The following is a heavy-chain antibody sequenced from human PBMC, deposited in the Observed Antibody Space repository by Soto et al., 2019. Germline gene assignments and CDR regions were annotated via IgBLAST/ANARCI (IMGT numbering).Heavy chain of an antibody. CDR1: GFTFSSYA. J-gene: IGHJ4*02. CDR2: ISSSGGST. D-gene: IGHD3-10*01. Sequence: EVQLLESGGGLVQPGGSLRLSCAASGFTFSSYAMSWVRQAPGKGLEWVSGISSSGGSTYYADSVKGRFTISRDNSKTTLYLQMNGRRAEDTAVYYCAKGGGDYGSGSYPFWYWGQGTLVTVSS. V-gene: IGHV3-23*01. CDR3: AKGGGDYGSGSYPFWY.